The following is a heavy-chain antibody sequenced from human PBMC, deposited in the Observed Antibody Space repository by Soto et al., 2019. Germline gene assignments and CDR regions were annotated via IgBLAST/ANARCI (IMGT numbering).Heavy chain of an antibody. CDR1: GDTFSFYT. V-gene: IGHV1-69*04. CDR3: ARDQGGSYYY. CDR2: VNPIVSMS. Sequence: GASVKVSCKASGDTFSFYTINWVRQAPGLGLEWMGRVNPIVSMSNYAQKFQGRVTITADKSTNTAYMQLSSLRSDDTAVYYCARDQGGSYYYWGQGTLVTVSS. D-gene: IGHD1-26*01. J-gene: IGHJ4*02.